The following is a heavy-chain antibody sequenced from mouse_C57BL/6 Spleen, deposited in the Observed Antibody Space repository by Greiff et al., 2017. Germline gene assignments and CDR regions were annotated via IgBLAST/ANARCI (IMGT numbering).Heavy chain of an antibody. CDR2: IHPNSGST. Sequence: QVQLQQPGAELVKPGASVKLSCKASGYTFTSYWMHWVKQRPGQGLEWIGMIHPNSGSTNYNEKFKSKATLTVDKSSSTAYMQLSSLTSEASAVYYCARGDSSGYVGFAYWGQGTLVTVSA. D-gene: IGHD3-2*01. V-gene: IGHV1-64*01. CDR3: ARGDSSGYVGFAY. J-gene: IGHJ3*01. CDR1: GYTFTSYW.